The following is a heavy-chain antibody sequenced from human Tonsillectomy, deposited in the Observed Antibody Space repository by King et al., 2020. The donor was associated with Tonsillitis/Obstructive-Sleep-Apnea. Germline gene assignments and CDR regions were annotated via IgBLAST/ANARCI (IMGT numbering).Heavy chain of an antibody. CDR3: AKDRYFMTTVTTADY. Sequence: VQLVESGGGVVQPERSLRLSCAASGFAFSSYGMHWVRQAPGKGLEWGAVISYDGSSKYYADSGKGRFTISRDNSKNTLYLQMNSRKAEETAVYYCAKDRYFMTTVTTADYWGQGTLVTVSS. CDR1: GFAFSSYG. D-gene: IGHD4-11*01. J-gene: IGHJ4*02. V-gene: IGHV3-30*18. CDR2: ISYDGSSK.